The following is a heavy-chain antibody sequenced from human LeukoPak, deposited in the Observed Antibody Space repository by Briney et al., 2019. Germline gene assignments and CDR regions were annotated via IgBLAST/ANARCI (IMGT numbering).Heavy chain of an antibody. CDR3: ARSPSPYSSGWYFDY. CDR2: TYQRSKWYN. Sequence: SQTLSLTCAISGDSVSINSAAWNWIRQSPSRGLEWLGRTYQRSKWYNDYAVSVKSRITINLDISKNQFSLQLNSVTPEDTAVYYCARSPSPYSSGWYFDYWGRGTLVTVSS. J-gene: IGHJ4*02. V-gene: IGHV6-1*01. CDR1: GDSVSINSAA. D-gene: IGHD6-19*01.